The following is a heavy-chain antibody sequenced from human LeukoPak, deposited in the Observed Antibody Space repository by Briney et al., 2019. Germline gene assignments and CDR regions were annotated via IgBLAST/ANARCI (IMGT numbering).Heavy chain of an antibody. CDR2: IRYEGSNK. J-gene: IGHJ3*02. Sequence: GGSPRLSCAASGFTFSSYGMHWVRQAPGKGLEWVAFIRYEGSNKYYADSVKGRFTISRDNSKNTLYLQMNSLRAEDTAVYYCAKSFWPPGKAAFDIWGQGTMVTVSS. V-gene: IGHV3-30*02. CDR1: GFTFSSYG. D-gene: IGHD3-3*01. CDR3: AKSFWPPGKAAFDI.